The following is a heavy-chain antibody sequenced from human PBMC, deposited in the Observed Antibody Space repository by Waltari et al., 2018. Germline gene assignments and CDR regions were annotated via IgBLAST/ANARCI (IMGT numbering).Heavy chain of an antibody. J-gene: IGHJ4*02. CDR2: INHSGST. D-gene: IGHD1-26*01. CDR1: GGSFSGYY. CDR3: ARRPQKGSGSYFS. V-gene: IGHV4-34*01. Sequence: QVQLQQWGAGLLKPSETLSLTCAVYGGSFSGYYWSWIRQPPGKGLEWIGEINHSGSTNYNPSLKSRVTISVDTSKNQFSLKLSSGTAADTAVYYCARRPQKGSGSYFSWGQGTLVTVSS.